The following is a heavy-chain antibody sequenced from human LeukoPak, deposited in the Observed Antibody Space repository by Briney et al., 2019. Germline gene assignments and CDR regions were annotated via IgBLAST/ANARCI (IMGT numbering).Heavy chain of an antibody. J-gene: IGHJ4*02. CDR2: IYYSGST. CDR3: ARVVGANDY. Sequence: SETLSLTCTVSGGSISSSSYYWGWIRQPPGKGLEWIGSIYYSGSTYYNPSLKSRVTISVDTSKNQFSLKLSSVTAADTAVYYCARVVGANDYWGQGTLVTVSS. V-gene: IGHV4-39*01. CDR1: GGSISSSSYY. D-gene: IGHD1-26*01.